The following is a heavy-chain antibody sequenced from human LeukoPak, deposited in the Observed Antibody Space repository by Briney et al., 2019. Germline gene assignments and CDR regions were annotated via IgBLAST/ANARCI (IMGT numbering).Heavy chain of an antibody. J-gene: IGHJ6*03. V-gene: IGHV3-11*01. CDR1: GFTFSGYS. CDR2: IGSNSSAI. D-gene: IGHD3-3*01. Sequence: AGGSLRLSCAASGFTFSGYSMTWIRQAPGKGLEWISYIGSNSSAIYYADSVKGRFTISRDNAQKSLYLQMISLRAEDTAVYYCAKDGTYDFWSGYYSSTNYYYMDVWGKGTTVTVSS. CDR3: AKDGTYDFWSGYYSSTNYYYMDV.